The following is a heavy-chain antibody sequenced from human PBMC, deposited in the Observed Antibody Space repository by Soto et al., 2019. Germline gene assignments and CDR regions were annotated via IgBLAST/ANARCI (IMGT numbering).Heavy chain of an antibody. CDR3: AGVTGASPSLDY. V-gene: IGHV4-34*01. D-gene: IGHD7-27*01. CDR1: GGSFSGYY. Sequence: SETLSLTCAVYGGSFSGYYWSWIRQPPGKGLEWVGEINHSGSTNYNPALKSRVTTSVDKSKHQFSLKLIAVTAADTAVYYCAGVTGASPSLDYWGQGTLVTVSS. J-gene: IGHJ4*02. CDR2: INHSGST.